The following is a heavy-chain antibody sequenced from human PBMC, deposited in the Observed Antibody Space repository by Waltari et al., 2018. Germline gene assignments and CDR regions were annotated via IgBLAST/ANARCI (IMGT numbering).Heavy chain of an antibody. Sequence: QLQLQESGPGLVKPSETLSLTCTVSGGSISSSFYYWGWIRQPPGKGLEWIGSVYYSGSTYYNPSLKSRVTISVDTSKNQFSLKLSSVTAADTVVYFCARCSGTYYSDFDYWGQGTLVIVSS. CDR1: GGSISSSFYY. V-gene: IGHV4-39*01. CDR2: VYYSGST. CDR3: ARCSGTYYSDFDY. D-gene: IGHD3-10*02. J-gene: IGHJ4*02.